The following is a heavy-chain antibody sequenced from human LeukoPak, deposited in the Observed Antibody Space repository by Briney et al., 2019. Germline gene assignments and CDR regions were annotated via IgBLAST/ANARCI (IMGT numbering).Heavy chain of an antibody. J-gene: IGHJ4*02. CDR2: IRFDGSGK. CDR3: AKQGLVPATAGD. CDR1: GFTFSTSV. Sequence: GGSLRLSCAASGFTFSTSVMHWVRQAPGKGLEWLSFIRFDGSGKYYADSVKARFSISRDNSMNTLYLQMNSLRPEDTAVYYCAKQGLVPATAGDWGQGTLVTVSS. V-gene: IGHV3-30*02. D-gene: IGHD2-2*01.